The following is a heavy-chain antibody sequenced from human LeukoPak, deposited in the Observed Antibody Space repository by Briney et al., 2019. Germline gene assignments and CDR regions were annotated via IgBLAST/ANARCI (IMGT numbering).Heavy chain of an antibody. D-gene: IGHD6-25*01. V-gene: IGHV4-39*01. J-gene: IGHJ4*02. CDR1: GGSISSTSYY. CDR3: ARQARERLLNY. CDR2: IYYSGST. Sequence: PSETLLHTCTVSGGSISSTSYYWGWIRQPPGKELEWIGTIYYSGSTIYKPSMKCRVTISADTSKNQFSLKLSSVTAADTAVYYCARQARERLLNYWGQGTMASVSS.